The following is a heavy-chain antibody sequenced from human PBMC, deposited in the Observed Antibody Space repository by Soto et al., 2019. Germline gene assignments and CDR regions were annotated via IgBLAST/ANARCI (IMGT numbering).Heavy chain of an antibody. Sequence: ETLYLTCAVSGDSVSNDNYYWSWIRQPPGKGLEWIGYIYYSGTTNYNSYLKSRLSLSVDMSKNQFSLKLASVTAADTAVYFCARSQRGRTAFTFDYWGQGALVTVSS. D-gene: IGHD3-16*01. J-gene: IGHJ4*02. CDR2: IYYSGTT. CDR3: ARSQRGRTAFTFDY. V-gene: IGHV4-61*01. CDR1: GDSVSNDNYY.